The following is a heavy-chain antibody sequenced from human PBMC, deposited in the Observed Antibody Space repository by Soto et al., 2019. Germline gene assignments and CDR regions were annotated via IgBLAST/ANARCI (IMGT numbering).Heavy chain of an antibody. CDR1: VFSFSSYG. CDR2: ISSGGSTI. V-gene: IGHV3-48*02. D-gene: IGHD3-10*01. CDR3: ASTSLLGINWFDP. Sequence: WWSLRLSCSASVFSFSSYGMNWFRQAPGKGLEWVSYISSGGSTIFYADSVEGRFTISRDNAKNSLYLQMNSLRDEDTAVYYCASTSLLGINWFDPWGRGTLVTVSS. J-gene: IGHJ5*02.